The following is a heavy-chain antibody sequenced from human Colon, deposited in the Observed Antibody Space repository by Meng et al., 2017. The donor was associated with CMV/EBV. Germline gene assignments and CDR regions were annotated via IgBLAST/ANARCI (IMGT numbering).Heavy chain of an antibody. CDR1: GFTFDDYG. D-gene: IGHD6-6*01. V-gene: IGHV3-20*04. Sequence: GGSLRLSCVASGFTFDDYGMGWVRQAPGKGLEWVSGTNWSGGSTDYADSVKGRFTISRDNAKYSLYLQMNSLRAEDTAVYYCASIDNLAARQAFDIWGQGTMVTVSS. CDR3: ASIDNLAARQAFDI. J-gene: IGHJ3*02. CDR2: TNWSGGST.